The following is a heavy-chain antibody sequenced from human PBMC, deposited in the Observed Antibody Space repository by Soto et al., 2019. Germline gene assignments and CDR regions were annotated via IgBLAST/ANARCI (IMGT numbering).Heavy chain of an antibody. V-gene: IGHV1-3*04. CDR2: VNTAKDNT. D-gene: IGHD6-13*01. J-gene: IGHJ4*02. CDR1: GYTFTSYA. Sequence: QVQLVQSGAEVKKPGASVKVSCKPSGYTFTSYAIHWVRQAPGQGLEWMGWVNTAKDNTQYSQNYQGRVTITRDTSASIVHMEVSSLRSEDTAVYYCARGSSWAHFNYWGQGTLVNVSS. CDR3: ARGSSWAHFNY.